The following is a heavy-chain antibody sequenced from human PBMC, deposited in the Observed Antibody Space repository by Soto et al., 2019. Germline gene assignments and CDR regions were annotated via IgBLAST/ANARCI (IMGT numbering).Heavy chain of an antibody. Sequence: QVQLQESGPGLVKPSETLSLTCTFSGGSISNYYWSWIRQPPGKGLEWIGYIYFSGSTNYNPSLKSRVTLSVDTSKNQFSLKLSSVTAADTAVYYCERRSGGAVDYWGQGTLVTVSS. D-gene: IGHD3-10*01. CDR2: IYFSGST. CDR1: GGSISNYY. CDR3: ERRSGGAVDY. V-gene: IGHV4-59*08. J-gene: IGHJ4*02.